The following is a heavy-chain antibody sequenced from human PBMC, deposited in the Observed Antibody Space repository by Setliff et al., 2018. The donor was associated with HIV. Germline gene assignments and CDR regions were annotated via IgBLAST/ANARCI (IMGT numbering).Heavy chain of an antibody. CDR1: EFTVSSNY. CDR3: ARAVPMVRGVMGWYFDL. D-gene: IGHD3-10*01. V-gene: IGHV3-53*01. Sequence: GGSLRLSCAASEFTVSSNYMSWVRQAPGQGLEWVSLIYIGGSTYYADSVKGRFTISRDNSKNTLYLQMNRLRAEDTAVYYCARAVPMVRGVMGWYFDLWGRGTLVTVSS. CDR2: IYIGGST. J-gene: IGHJ2*01.